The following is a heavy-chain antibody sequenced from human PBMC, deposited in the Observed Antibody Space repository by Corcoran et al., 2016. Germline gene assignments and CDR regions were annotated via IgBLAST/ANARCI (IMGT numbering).Heavy chain of an antibody. Sequence: QVQLVQSGAEVKKPGASVKVSCKASGYTFTSYAINWVRQVTGQGLEWMGWMNPNSGNTGYAQKFQGRVTMTRNNSISTAYMELSSLRSEDTAVCYCARVARRTDYCGSGGYSYWYFDLWGRGTLVTVSS. CDR3: ARVARRTDYCGSGGYSYWYFDL. J-gene: IGHJ2*01. CDR1: GYTFTSYA. D-gene: IGHD3-10*01. CDR2: MNPNSGNT. V-gene: IGHV1-8*01.